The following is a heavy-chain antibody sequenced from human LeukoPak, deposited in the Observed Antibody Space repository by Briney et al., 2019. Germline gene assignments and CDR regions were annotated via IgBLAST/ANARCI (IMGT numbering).Heavy chain of an antibody. CDR3: ARSGSAYYYDF. V-gene: IGHV4-39*01. D-gene: IGHD1-26*01. J-gene: IGHJ4*02. CDR2: IYYSGRT. CDR1: GGSLSSSSYY. Sequence: PETLSLTCPLSGGSLSSSSYYWGWLRQPPGTALVRIGTIYYSGRTYYNPSLKSPLTISLAPSKNHFSLKRSSVTTADTAVYYCARSGSAYYYDFWGQGTLVTVSS.